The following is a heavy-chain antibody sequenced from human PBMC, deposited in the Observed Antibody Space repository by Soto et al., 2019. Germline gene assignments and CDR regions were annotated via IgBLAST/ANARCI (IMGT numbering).Heavy chain of an antibody. J-gene: IGHJ4*02. CDR2: IYYSGST. V-gene: IGHV4-59*06. CDR1: GGSIGSYY. Sequence: SETLSLTCTVAGGSIGSYYCNWIRQHPGRGLEWIGYIYYSGSTYYNPSLKSRVTMSVDTSKNQFSLKLSSVTAADTAVYYCGREPLTRGQGTLVTVSS. CDR3: GREPLT.